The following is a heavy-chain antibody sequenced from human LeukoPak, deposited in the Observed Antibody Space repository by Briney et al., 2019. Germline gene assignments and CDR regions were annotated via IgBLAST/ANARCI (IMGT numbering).Heavy chain of an antibody. D-gene: IGHD4-17*01. CDR1: GFTFSSYW. CDR2: IKEDGSEK. CDR3: ARHKEKFGDSCLDDD. V-gene: IGHV3-7*03. Sequence: GGSLRLSCAASGFTFSSYWMSWVRQAPGKGLEWVANIKEDGSEKNYVDAVKGRFTISRDNAKNSLYLQMNSLRADDTAVYYCARHKEKFGDSCLDDDWGQGTLVTVSS. J-gene: IGHJ4*02.